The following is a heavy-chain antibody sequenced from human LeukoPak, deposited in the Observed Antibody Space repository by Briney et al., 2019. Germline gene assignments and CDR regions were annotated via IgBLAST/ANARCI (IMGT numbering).Heavy chain of an antibody. Sequence: GESLKISCKGSGYSFTSYWIGWVRQMPGKGLEWMAVIYPDDSDLKYSPSFQGQVTISADKSISTAYLQWSSLKASDTAIYYCARSPRWTFFDYWGQGTLVTVSS. J-gene: IGHJ4*02. CDR1: GYSFTSYW. V-gene: IGHV5-51*01. CDR2: IYPDDSDL. D-gene: IGHD1-1*01. CDR3: ARSPRWTFFDY.